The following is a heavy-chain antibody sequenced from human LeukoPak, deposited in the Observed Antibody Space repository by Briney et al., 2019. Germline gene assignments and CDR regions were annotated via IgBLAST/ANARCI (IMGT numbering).Heavy chain of an antibody. D-gene: IGHD1-26*01. J-gene: IGHJ2*01. CDR1: GFTFSSYA. Sequence: PGGSLRLSCAASGFTFSSYAMSWVRQAPGKGLKWVSAISGSGDNTYYADSVKGRCTISRDNSKNTLYLQMNSLSAEDTAVYYCASRGSSKFFDLWGRGTLVTVSS. CDR3: ASRGSSKFFDL. CDR2: ISGSGDNT. V-gene: IGHV3-23*01.